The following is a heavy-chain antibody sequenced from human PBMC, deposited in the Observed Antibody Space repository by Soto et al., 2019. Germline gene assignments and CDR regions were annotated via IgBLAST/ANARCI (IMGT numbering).Heavy chain of an antibody. Sequence: LRLSCAASGFTFSSYSMNWVRQAPGKGLEWVSSISSSSSYIYYADSVKGRFTISRDNAKNSLYLQMNSLRAEETAVYYCARLRRVVRGVIITAGGTDVWGKGTTGTVSS. CDR2: ISSSSSYI. CDR1: GFTFSSYS. V-gene: IGHV3-21*01. CDR3: ARLRRVVRGVIITAGGTDV. D-gene: IGHD3-10*01. J-gene: IGHJ6*04.